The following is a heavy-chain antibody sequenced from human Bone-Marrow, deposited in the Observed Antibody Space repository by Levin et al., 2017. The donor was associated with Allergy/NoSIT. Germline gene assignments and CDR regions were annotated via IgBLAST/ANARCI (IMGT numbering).Heavy chain of an antibody. Sequence: PGGSLRLSCEASGFIFSSYDMTWVRQAPGKGLEWVSAIRTSGMSTYYADSVKGRFTISRDNSKNTLYLQMNSLRAEDTAIYYCAKDFYVWGQGTTVTVSS. CDR1: GFIFSSYD. V-gene: IGHV3-23*01. CDR2: IRTSGMST. J-gene: IGHJ6*02. D-gene: IGHD3-3*01. CDR3: AKDFYV.